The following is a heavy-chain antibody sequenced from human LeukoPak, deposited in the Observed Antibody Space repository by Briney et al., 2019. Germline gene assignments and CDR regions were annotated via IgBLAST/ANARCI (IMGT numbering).Heavy chain of an antibody. J-gene: IGHJ6*02. CDR2: INPSGGST. V-gene: IGHV1-46*01. Sequence: ASVKVSCKASGYTFTSYYMHWVRQAPGQGLEWMGIINPSGGSTSYAQKFQGRVTMTRDTSTSTVYMELSSLRSEDTAVYYCARVPYPDYGDYPYYYGMDVWGQGTTVTVSS. CDR3: ARVPYPDYGDYPYYYGMDV. CDR1: GYTFTSYY. D-gene: IGHD4-17*01.